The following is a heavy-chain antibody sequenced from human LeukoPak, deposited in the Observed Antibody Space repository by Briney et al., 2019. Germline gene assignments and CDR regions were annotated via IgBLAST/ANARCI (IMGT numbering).Heavy chain of an antibody. CDR2: FSSSGSTI. Sequence: PGESLRLSCAASGFTFSSYEMNWVRQAPGKGLEWVSYFSSSGSTIYYADSVKGRFTISRDNAKNSLYLQMNSLRAEDTAVYYCARDPPYPTDSSGYNTDYWGQGTLVTVSS. V-gene: IGHV3-48*03. CDR1: GFTFSSYE. CDR3: ARDPPYPTDSSGYNTDY. J-gene: IGHJ4*02. D-gene: IGHD3-22*01.